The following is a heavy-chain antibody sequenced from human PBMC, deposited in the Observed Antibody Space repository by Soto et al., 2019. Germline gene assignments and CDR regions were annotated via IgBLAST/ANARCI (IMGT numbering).Heavy chain of an antibody. CDR3: AKEWLLAWFDY. J-gene: IGHJ4*02. V-gene: IGHV3-30*18. Sequence: QVQLVESGGGVVQPGRSLRLSCAASGFTFSSYGMHWVRQAPGKGLEWVAVISYDGSNKYYADSVKGRFTISRDNSKNTLYLQMNSLRAEDKAVYYCAKEWLLAWFDYWGQGTMVTVSS. CDR1: GFTFSSYG. CDR2: ISYDGSNK. D-gene: IGHD3-22*01.